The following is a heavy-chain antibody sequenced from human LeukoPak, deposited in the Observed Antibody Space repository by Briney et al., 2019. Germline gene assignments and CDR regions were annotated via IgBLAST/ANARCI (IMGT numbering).Heavy chain of an antibody. V-gene: IGHV1-46*01. CDR3: ARGPRSSGWIEDP. CDR2: INPSGGST. Sequence: GASLKGSCKASRYTFTTYYMHSVRHAPGHGLEWMEIINPSGGSTSNTQKVQGRVTMTRDTSTSTVYMELSSLRSEDTAVYYCARGPRSSGWIEDPWGQGTLVTVSS. D-gene: IGHD6-19*01. J-gene: IGHJ5*02. CDR1: RYTFTTYY.